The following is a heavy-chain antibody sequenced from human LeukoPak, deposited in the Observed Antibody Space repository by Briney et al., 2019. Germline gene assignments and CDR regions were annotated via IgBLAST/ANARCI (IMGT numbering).Heavy chain of an antibody. CDR1: GFTFSSYG. CDR2: IRSDGSNK. J-gene: IGHJ4*02. Sequence: GGSLRLSCVAPGFTFSSYGMHWVRQAPGKGLEWVAFIRSDGSNKNYADSVKGRFTISRDNSKNTLYLQMNSLSTEDTAVYYCAKGNSGSNDYWGQGTLVTVSS. D-gene: IGHD1-26*01. CDR3: AKGNSGSNDY. V-gene: IGHV3-30*02.